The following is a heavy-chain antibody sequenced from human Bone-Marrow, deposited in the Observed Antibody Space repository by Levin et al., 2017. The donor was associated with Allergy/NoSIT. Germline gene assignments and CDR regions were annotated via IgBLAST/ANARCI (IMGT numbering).Heavy chain of an antibody. CDR1: GFNFSGHH. J-gene: IGHJ3*02. CDR3: ARDRLGTRAFDI. Sequence: GGSLRLSCAASGFNFSGHHMTWIRQAPGKGLQWLAYITSSNTVYINHEDSVKGRFSISRDNAKNSLYLQMDSLRVEDTAVYFCARDRLGTRAFDIWGQGTMVTVSS. D-gene: IGHD4-11*01. V-gene: IGHV3-11*05. CDR2: ITSSNTVYI.